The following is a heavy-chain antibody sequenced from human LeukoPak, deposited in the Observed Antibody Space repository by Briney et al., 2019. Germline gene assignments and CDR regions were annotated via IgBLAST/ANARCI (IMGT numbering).Heavy chain of an antibody. CDR2: ILYDGSNR. D-gene: IGHD5-24*01. Sequence: GGSLRLSCAASGFTFSSYGVHWVRQAPGKGREWVAFILYDGSNRDCADSVKGRFTISRDISKSTLYLQMNSLRAEDTAVYYCAKDWGGGYSHFFDYWGQGTLVTVSS. CDR3: AKDWGGGYSHFFDY. J-gene: IGHJ4*02. V-gene: IGHV3-30*02. CDR1: GFTFSSYG.